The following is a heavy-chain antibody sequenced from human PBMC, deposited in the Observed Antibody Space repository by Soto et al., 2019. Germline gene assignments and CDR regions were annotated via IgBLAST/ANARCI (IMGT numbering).Heavy chain of an antibody. Sequence: ASVKVSCKASGYTFTSYYMHWVRQAPGQGLEWMGIINPSGGNTSYAQKLQGRVTMTRDTSTSTVYMELSSLRSDDTAVYCFARVRQLVGYFYYYMDVWGKGTTVTVSS. J-gene: IGHJ6*03. CDR1: GYTFTSYY. V-gene: IGHV1-46*01. CDR3: ARVRQLVGYFYYYMDV. CDR2: INPSGGNT. D-gene: IGHD6-6*01.